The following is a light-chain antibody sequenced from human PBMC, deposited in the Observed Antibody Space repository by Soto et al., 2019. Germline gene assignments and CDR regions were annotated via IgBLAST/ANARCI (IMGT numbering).Light chain of an antibody. CDR2: GAS. V-gene: IGKV3-20*01. CDR3: QHYGSSLYT. J-gene: IGKJ2*01. CDR1: QSVSSSY. Sequence: EIVLTQSPGTLSLSPGERATLSGRASQSVSSSYLAWYQQKPGQAPRLLIYGASSRATGIPDRFSGSGSGTDFTLTISRLEPEDFAVYYCQHYGSSLYTFGHGTKLEIK.